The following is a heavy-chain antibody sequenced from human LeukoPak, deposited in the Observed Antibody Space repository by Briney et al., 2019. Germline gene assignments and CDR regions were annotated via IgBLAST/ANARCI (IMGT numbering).Heavy chain of an antibody. J-gene: IGHJ4*02. CDR3: ARDKPKRLLVGIDY. CDR1: GGSINNSNSY. Sequence: SETLSLTCTVSGGSINNSNSYWGWIRQPPGKGPEWVGSIYYTGSIFYNPSLKGRLTISLDTSKNQISLKLSSVTAADTAVYYCARDKPKRLLVGIDYWGQGTLVTVSS. D-gene: IGHD2-21*01. CDR2: IYYTGSI. V-gene: IGHV4-39*07.